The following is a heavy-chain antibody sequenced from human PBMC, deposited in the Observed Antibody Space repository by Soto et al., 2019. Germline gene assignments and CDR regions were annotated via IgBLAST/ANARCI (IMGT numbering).Heavy chain of an antibody. CDR3: ANSILTGYFRDYYGMDV. D-gene: IGHD3-9*01. J-gene: IGHJ6*02. V-gene: IGHV3-23*01. CDR2: ISGSGGST. CDR1: GFTFSSYA. Sequence: AGGSLRLSXAASGFTFSSYAMSWVRQAPGKGLEWVSAISGSGGSTYYADSVKGRFTISRDNSKNTLYLQMNSLRAEDTAVYYCANSILTGYFRDYYGMDVWGQGTTVTVSS.